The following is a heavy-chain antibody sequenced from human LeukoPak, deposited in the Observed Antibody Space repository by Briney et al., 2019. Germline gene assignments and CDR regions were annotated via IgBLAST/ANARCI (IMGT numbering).Heavy chain of an antibody. D-gene: IGHD3-9*01. CDR1: GGSISSGSYY. CDR2: IYYSGTT. V-gene: IGHV4-61*03. Sequence: PSETLSLTCTVSGGSISSGSYYWSWIRQPPGKGLEWIGYIYYSGTTNDNPSLKSRVTISVDTSKNHVSLKVRSVTAADTAMYYCARRLGITHFDYWGQGTLVTVSS. J-gene: IGHJ4*02. CDR3: ARRLGITHFDY.